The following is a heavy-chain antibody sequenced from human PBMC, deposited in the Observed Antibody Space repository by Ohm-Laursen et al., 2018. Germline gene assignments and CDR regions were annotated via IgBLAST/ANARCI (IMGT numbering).Heavy chain of an antibody. D-gene: IGHD3-3*01. CDR2: IYYSGST. J-gene: IGHJ6*02. CDR1: GGSISSYY. V-gene: IGHV4-59*07. Sequence: SDTLSLTCTVSGGSISSYYWSWIRQPPGKGLEWIGYIYYSGSTNYNPSLKSRVTISVDTSKNQFSLKLSSVTAADTAVYYCAGTYYDFWSGYPQLYYGMDVWGQGTTVTVSS. CDR3: AGTYYDFWSGYPQLYYGMDV.